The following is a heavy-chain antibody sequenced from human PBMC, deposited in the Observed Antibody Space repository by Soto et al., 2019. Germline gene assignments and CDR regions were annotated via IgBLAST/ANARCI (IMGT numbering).Heavy chain of an antibody. V-gene: IGHV4-31*03. D-gene: IGHD3-16*01. CDR3: ARGEVRTTFRY. J-gene: IGHJ4*02. Sequence: QVQLQESGAGLVKPSQTLSLTCTVSGGSVTSGGNYWSWIRQQPGKGLEWIGYTYDSGTTSYNPSLKSRVTISGDTSKNQLSLKLSSVTAADTAVYYCARGEVRTTFRYWGQGTLVTVSS. CDR2: TYDSGTT. CDR1: GGSVTSGGNY.